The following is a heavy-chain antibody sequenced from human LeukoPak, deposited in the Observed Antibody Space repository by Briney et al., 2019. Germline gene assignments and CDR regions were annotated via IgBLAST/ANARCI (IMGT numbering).Heavy chain of an antibody. Sequence: SETLSLTCTVSGGSISSGDYYWSWIRQPPGKGLEWIGYIYYSGGTYYNPSLKSRVTISVDTSKNQFSLKLSSVTAADTAVYYCARVSSSGHDYWGQGTLVTVSS. CDR2: IYYSGGT. D-gene: IGHD3-22*01. CDR3: ARVSSSGHDY. V-gene: IGHV4-30-4*01. J-gene: IGHJ4*02. CDR1: GGSISSGDYY.